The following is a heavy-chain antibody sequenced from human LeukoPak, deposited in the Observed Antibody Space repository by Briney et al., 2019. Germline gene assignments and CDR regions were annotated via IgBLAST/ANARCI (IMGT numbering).Heavy chain of an antibody. CDR1: GGPFTGYY. D-gene: IGHD3-9*01. V-gene: IGHV4-34*01. CDR3: ARGPITIYGIYMDV. J-gene: IGHJ6*03. CDR2: INHSGTI. Sequence: SETLSLTCVVHGGPFTGYYWTWIRQPPGNGLEFIGEINHSGTINYNSSLKRRVTISVDTSKNQFSLRLNSVTDADTAVYFCARGPITIYGIYMDVWGEGTTVTVSS.